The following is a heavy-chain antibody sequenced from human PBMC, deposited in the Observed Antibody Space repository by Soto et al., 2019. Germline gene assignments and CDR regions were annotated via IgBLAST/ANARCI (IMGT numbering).Heavy chain of an antibody. CDR1: GFTVSSNY. Sequence: EVQLVESGGGLVQPGGSLRLSCAASGFTVSSNYMSWVRQAPGKGLEWVSVIYSGGSTYYADSVKGRFTISRDNSKNTLYLQMNSLRAEDMAVYYCAREKRVPRGYCSGGSCYSGYWGQGTLVTVSS. V-gene: IGHV3-66*01. D-gene: IGHD2-15*01. CDR2: IYSGGST. J-gene: IGHJ4*02. CDR3: AREKRVPRGYCSGGSCYSGY.